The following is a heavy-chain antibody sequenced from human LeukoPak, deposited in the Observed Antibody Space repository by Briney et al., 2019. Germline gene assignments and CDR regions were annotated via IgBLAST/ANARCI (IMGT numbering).Heavy chain of an antibody. Sequence: SETLSLTCSVSGGSLSTYSWTWVRQPPGNRLEWIGSIYNGGTTNYNPSLKSRATISADTAKNQFSLRLRSVTAADTAIYYCARDTTVASGMEYWGQGTLVSVSS. CDR2: IYNGGTT. D-gene: IGHD5-12*01. CDR3: ARDTTVASGMEY. CDR1: GGSLSTYS. J-gene: IGHJ4*02. V-gene: IGHV4-59*01.